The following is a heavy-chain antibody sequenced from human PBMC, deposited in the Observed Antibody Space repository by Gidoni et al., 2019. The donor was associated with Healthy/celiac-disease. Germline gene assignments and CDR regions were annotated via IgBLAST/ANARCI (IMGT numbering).Heavy chain of an antibody. D-gene: IGHD3-22*01. Sequence: QLQLQESGPGLVKPSETLSLTCTGPGGSIGSSSYYWGWIRRPPGKGLEWIGSIYYSGSTYYNPSLKSRVTISVDTSKNQFSLKLSSVTAADTAVYYCASHYYDSSGYHNWFDPWGQGTLVTVSS. V-gene: IGHV4-39*07. CDR1: GGSIGSSSYY. CDR2: IYYSGST. CDR3: ASHYYDSSGYHNWFDP. J-gene: IGHJ5*02.